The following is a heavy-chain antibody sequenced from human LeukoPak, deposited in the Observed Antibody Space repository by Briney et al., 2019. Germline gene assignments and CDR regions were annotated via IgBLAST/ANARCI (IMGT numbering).Heavy chain of an antibody. V-gene: IGHV1-69*01. CDR2: IIPIFGTA. D-gene: IGHD6-6*01. CDR3: ARLTARQTRYYYYYMDV. CDR1: GGTFSSYA. Sequence: SVKVSCKASGGTFSSYAISWVRQAPGQGLEWMGGIIPIFGTANYAQKFQGRVTITADESTSTAYMELSSLRSEDTAVYYCARLTARQTRYYYYYMDVWGKGTTVTVPS. J-gene: IGHJ6*03.